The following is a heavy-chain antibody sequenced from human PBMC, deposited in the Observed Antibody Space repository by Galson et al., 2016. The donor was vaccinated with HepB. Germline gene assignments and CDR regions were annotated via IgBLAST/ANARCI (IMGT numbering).Heavy chain of an antibody. CDR2: IRSKANSYAT. J-gene: IGHJ4*02. D-gene: IGHD4-17*01. CDR3: TRGDVYDYGDFYNDY. Sequence: SLRLSCAASEFTFSGSAMHWVRQASGKGLEWVGRIRSKANSYATAYAASVKGRFTISRDDSKNTAYLQMNSLKTEDTAVYYCTRGDVYDYGDFYNDYWGQGTLVTVSS. V-gene: IGHV3-73*01. CDR1: EFTFSGSA.